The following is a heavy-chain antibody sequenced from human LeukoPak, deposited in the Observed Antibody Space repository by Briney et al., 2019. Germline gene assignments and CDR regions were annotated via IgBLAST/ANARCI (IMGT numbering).Heavy chain of an antibody. CDR3: AKDQAGTWGLDY. CDR1: GFTLSNFG. CDR2: VRSDGSSN. Sequence: GGSLRLSCAASGFTLSNFGMHWVHQAPGKGLEWVAFVRSDGSSNYYADSVKGRFTISRDISKNTLYLQMNSLRAEDTAFYYCAKDQAGTWGLDYWGQGTLVTVSS. D-gene: IGHD3-10*01. V-gene: IGHV3-30*02. J-gene: IGHJ4*02.